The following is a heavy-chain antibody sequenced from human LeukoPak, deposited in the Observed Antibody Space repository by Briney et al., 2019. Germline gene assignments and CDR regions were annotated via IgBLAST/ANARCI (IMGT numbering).Heavy chain of an antibody. CDR2: ISSNGGRT. J-gene: IGHJ4*02. CDR3: ARGRGRRHIAVASDY. V-gene: IGHV3-64*01. Sequence: PGGSLRLSCAASGFTFSSYAMHWVRQAPGKGLEYASAISSNGGRTYYANSVKGRFTISRDNSKNTLYLQMGSLRAEDMAVYYCARGRGRRHIAVASDYWGQGTLVTVSS. D-gene: IGHD6-19*01. CDR1: GFTFSSYA.